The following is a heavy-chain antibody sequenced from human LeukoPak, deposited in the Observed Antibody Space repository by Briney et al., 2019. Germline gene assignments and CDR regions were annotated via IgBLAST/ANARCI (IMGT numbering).Heavy chain of an antibody. CDR1: GFTFSSYW. D-gene: IGHD6-13*01. CDR3: ARGSRTPKWGSSWYKVLYYYMDV. CDR2: INSDGTAT. J-gene: IGHJ6*03. V-gene: IGHV3-74*01. Sequence: GGSLRLSCAASGFTFSSYWMHWVRQAPGKGLVWVSRINSDGTATSYADSVKGRFSISRDNAKNTVHLEMNSLRAEDTAVYYCARGSRTPKWGSSWYKVLYYYMDVWGKGTTVTVSS.